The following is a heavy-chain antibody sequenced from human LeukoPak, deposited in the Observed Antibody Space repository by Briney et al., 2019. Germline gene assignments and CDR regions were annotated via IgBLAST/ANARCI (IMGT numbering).Heavy chain of an antibody. J-gene: IGHJ6*03. Sequence: VASVKVSCKASGGTFRSYAISWVRQATGQGLEWMGGIIPIFGTANYAQKFQGRVTITADKSTSTAYMELSSLRSEDTAVYYCARATPYYYYYYMDVWGKGTTVTVSS. CDR3: ARATPYYYYYYMDV. CDR2: IIPIFGTA. CDR1: GGTFRSYA. V-gene: IGHV1-69*06. D-gene: IGHD4-17*01.